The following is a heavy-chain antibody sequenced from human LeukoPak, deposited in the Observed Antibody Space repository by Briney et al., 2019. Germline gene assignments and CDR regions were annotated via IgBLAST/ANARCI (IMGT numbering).Heavy chain of an antibody. J-gene: IGHJ6*03. CDR1: GFPFSTYS. Sequence: GGPLRLSCAASGFPFSTYSVTWVRQAPGKGLEWISYIRGSGGGIYYADSVQGRFTISRDNAKNSLYLQMSSLRAEDTAVYYCARVHEGNYYHYYMDVWGKGTTVTVSS. V-gene: IGHV3-48*01. CDR2: IRGSGGGI. CDR3: ARVHEGNYYHYYMDV.